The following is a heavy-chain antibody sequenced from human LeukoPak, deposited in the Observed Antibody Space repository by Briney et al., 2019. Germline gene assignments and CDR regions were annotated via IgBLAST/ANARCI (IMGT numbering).Heavy chain of an antibody. CDR3: ARDQGETIFGVVDY. V-gene: IGHV3-23*01. CDR1: GFTFSNYA. CDR2: FSGSGGIT. D-gene: IGHD3-3*01. Sequence: GGSLRLSCAASGFTFSNYAMSWVRQAPGKGLEWVSGFSGSGGITYYADSVKGRFTISRDNTKNTLYLQLNSLRAEDTAVYYCARDQGETIFGVVDYWGQGTLVTVSS. J-gene: IGHJ4*02.